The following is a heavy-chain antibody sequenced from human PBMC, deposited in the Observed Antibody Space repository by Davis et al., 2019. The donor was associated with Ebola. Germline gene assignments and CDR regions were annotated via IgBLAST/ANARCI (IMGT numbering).Heavy chain of an antibody. CDR1: GGSVNNGYYY. CDR2: ISHTGST. J-gene: IGHJ4*02. V-gene: IGHV4-61*01. D-gene: IGHD4-23*01. CDR3: VRKGHDYGVNAYDY. Sequence: SETLSLTCSVSGGSVNNGYYYWTWIRQPPGKGLEWIGYISHTGSTNYSPSLKSRVTISADTSKNQFSLKLTSVTAADTAVYFCVRKGHDYGVNAYDYWGQGTLVTVSS.